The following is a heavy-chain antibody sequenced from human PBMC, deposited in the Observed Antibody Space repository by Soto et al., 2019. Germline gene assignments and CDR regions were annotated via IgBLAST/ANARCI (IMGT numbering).Heavy chain of an antibody. CDR2: ISGSGGST. D-gene: IGHD3-10*01. CDR3: AKDSGYSYGETDYYGSGSYYNPFDY. J-gene: IGHJ4*02. CDR1: GFTFSSYA. Sequence: GGSLRLSCAASGFTFSSYAMSWVRQAPGKGLEWVSAISGSGGSTYYADSVKGRFTISRDNSKNTLYLQMNSLRAEDTAVYYCAKDSGYSYGETDYYGSGSYYNPFDYWGQGTLVTVSS. V-gene: IGHV3-23*01.